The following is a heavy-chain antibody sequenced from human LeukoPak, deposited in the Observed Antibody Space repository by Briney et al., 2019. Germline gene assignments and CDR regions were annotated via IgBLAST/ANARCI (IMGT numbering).Heavy chain of an antibody. J-gene: IGHJ6*03. CDR3: ARQGRMTPTDYFYYMDV. CDR2: IYYKGNT. V-gene: IGHV4-59*11. CDR1: GGSISGHY. D-gene: IGHD3-16*01. Sequence: SETLSLTCTVSGGSISGHYWGWIRQPPGKGLEWIGYIYYKGNTNHNPSLKSRVTILLDTSKSQFSLKLSSVTAADTAVYYCARQGRMTPTDYFYYMDVWGKGTMVTVSS.